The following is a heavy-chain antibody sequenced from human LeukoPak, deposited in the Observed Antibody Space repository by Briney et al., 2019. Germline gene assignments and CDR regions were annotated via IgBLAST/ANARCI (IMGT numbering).Heavy chain of an antibody. V-gene: IGHV1-2*06. CDR1: GYTFTSYG. CDR2: INPNTGGT. J-gene: IGHJ4*02. D-gene: IGHD2/OR15-2a*01. Sequence: ASVKVSCKASGYTFTSYGISWVRQAPGHGLEWMGRINPNTGGTNYAQNFQGRVTMTRDTSISTAYMELSSLRSDDTAVYYCAREYCDSTSCYKDLDYWGQGTLVTVSS. CDR3: AREYCDSTSCYKDLDY.